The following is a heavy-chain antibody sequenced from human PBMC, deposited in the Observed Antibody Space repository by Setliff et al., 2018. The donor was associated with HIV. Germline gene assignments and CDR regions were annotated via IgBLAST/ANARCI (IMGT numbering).Heavy chain of an antibody. CDR2: VYHTGNT. D-gene: IGHD2-21*02. CDR1: GYSMSSGYY. CDR3: AREGDGIDF. V-gene: IGHV4-38-2*02. Sequence: PSETLSLTCGVSGYSMSSGYYWGWIRQPPGKGLEWIGNVYHTGNTYTSPSLKSRATISLDASKNKISLKLTSVTSADTAVYYCAREGDGIDFWGQGTLVTVSS. J-gene: IGHJ4*02.